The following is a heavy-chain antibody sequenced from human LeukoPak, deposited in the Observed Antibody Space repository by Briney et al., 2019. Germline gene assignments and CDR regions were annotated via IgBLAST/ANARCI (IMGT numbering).Heavy chain of an antibody. V-gene: IGHV4-39*07. CDR2: IYYSGST. D-gene: IGHD3-22*01. CDR1: GGSISTSSYY. CDR3: AREYQYYYDSSGYFDY. Sequence: SETLSLTCTVSGGSISTSSYYWGWIRQPPGKGLEWIGIIYYSGSTYYSPSLKSRVTISVDTSKNQFSLKLSSVTAADTAVYYCAREYQYYYDSSGYFDYWGQGTLVTVSS. J-gene: IGHJ4*02.